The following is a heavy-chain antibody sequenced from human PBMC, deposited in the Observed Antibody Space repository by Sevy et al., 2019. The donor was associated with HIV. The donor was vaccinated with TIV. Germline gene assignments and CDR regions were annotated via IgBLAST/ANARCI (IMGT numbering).Heavy chain of an antibody. D-gene: IGHD3-10*01. V-gene: IGHV3-7*03. CDR1: GFTFSSYW. CDR3: ARELPDYYGSGSPSGYMDV. CDR2: IKQDGSEK. J-gene: IGHJ6*03. Sequence: GGSLRLSCAASGFTFSSYWMSWVRQAPGKGLEWVANIKQDGSEKYYVDSVKGRFTISRDNAKNSLYLQMNSLRAEDTAVYYCARELPDYYGSGSPSGYMDVWGKGTTVTVSS.